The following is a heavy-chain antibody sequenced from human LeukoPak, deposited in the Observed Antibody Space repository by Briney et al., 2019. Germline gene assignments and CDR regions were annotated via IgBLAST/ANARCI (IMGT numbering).Heavy chain of an antibody. D-gene: IGHD3-22*01. Sequence: SETLSLTCAVYGGSFSGYYWSWIRQPPGKGLEWIGEINHSGSTNYNPSLKSRVTISVDTSKNQFSLKLSSVTAADTAVYYCARGGDYYDSSGYPSSPSAEYFQHWGQGTLVTVSS. CDR2: INHSGST. CDR1: GGSFSGYY. CDR3: ARGGDYYDSSGYPSSPSAEYFQH. V-gene: IGHV4-34*01. J-gene: IGHJ1*01.